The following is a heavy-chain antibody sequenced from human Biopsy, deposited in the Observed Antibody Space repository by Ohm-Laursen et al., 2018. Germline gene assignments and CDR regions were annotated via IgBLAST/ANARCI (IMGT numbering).Heavy chain of an antibody. V-gene: IGHV1-69*06. D-gene: IGHD3-9*01. CDR3: ATKLTGYFHH. J-gene: IGHJ1*01. CDR1: GGTFSNYG. Sequence: SVKVSCNAPGGTFSNYGVNWVRQAPGQGLEWLGGNIPILGAGNYAQKFQDRVTVAADTSTSTATMELRSLRSDDTAVYYCATKLTGYFHHWGQGTLVIVSS. CDR2: NIPILGAG.